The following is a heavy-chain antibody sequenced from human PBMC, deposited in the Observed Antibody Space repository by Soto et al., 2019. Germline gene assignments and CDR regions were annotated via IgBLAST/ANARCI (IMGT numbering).Heavy chain of an antibody. CDR2: ISGSGGST. J-gene: IGHJ6*02. D-gene: IGHD5-12*01. Sequence: EVQLLESGGGLVQPGGSLRLSCAASGFTFSSYAMSWVRQAPGKGLEWVSAISGSGGSTYYADSVKGRFTIPRDNSKNTLYLQMKSLRAEDTAVYYCAKDGRDGYKYNYYYGMDVWGQGTTVTVSS. V-gene: IGHV3-23*01. CDR3: AKDGRDGYKYNYYYGMDV. CDR1: GFTFSSYA.